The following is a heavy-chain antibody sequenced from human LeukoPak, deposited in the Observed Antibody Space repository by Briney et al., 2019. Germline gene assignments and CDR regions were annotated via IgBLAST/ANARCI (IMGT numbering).Heavy chain of an antibody. CDR2: ISGSGGST. CDR3: AKDGTPGDY. V-gene: IGHV3-23*01. Sequence: GGSLRLSCAASGFTFSNSGMSWVRQAPGVGLEWVSAISGSGGSTYYADSVKGRFTISRDNSKNTLYLQLSGLRADDTAVYYCAKDGTPGDYRGQGTRVTVSS. J-gene: IGHJ4*02. D-gene: IGHD2-15*01. CDR1: GFTFSNSG.